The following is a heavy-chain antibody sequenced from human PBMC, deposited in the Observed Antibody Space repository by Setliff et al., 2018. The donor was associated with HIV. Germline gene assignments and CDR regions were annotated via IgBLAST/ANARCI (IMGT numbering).Heavy chain of an antibody. CDR3: ARGTGYYYGSSGSNCFDP. CDR2: IYTSGST. J-gene: IGHJ5*02. D-gene: IGHD3-22*01. Sequence: PSQTLSLTCTVSGGSISSGNYFWNWIRQPAGKGLEWIGRIYTSGSTHYNPSLESRVTMSVDTSKNQFSLKLSSVTAADTAVYYCARGTGYYYGSSGSNCFDPWGQGTLVTVSS. V-gene: IGHV4-61*02. CDR1: GGSISSGNYF.